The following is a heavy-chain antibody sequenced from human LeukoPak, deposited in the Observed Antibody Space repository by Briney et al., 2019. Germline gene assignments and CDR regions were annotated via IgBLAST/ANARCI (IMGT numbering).Heavy chain of an antibody. J-gene: IGHJ4*02. Sequence: PGGSLRLSCAASGFTFSSYAMSWVRQAPGKGLGWVSAISGSGGSTYYADSVKGRFTISRDNSKNTLYLQMNSLRAEDTAVYYCAKDLYSSGWYLNYFDYWGQGTLVTVSS. CDR1: GFTFSSYA. V-gene: IGHV3-23*01. CDR3: AKDLYSSGWYLNYFDY. D-gene: IGHD6-19*01. CDR2: ISGSGGST.